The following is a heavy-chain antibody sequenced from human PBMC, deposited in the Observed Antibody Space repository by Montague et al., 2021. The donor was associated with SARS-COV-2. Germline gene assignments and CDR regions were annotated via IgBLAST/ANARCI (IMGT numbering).Heavy chain of an antibody. V-gene: IGHV3-23*01. CDR3: ANEIQPNDY. Sequence: SLRLSCAASGFPFNRHTVTWVRQVPGKGLEWISAISISGDRTYYADSVKGRFTISRDNSKNTLFLQMNSLRGEDTAIYYCANEIQPNDYWGRGTLVTVSS. CDR1: GFPFNRHT. J-gene: IGHJ4*02. CDR2: ISISGDRT.